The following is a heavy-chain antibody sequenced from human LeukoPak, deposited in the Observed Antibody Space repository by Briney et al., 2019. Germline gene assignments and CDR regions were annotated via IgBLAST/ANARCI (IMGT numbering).Heavy chain of an antibody. CDR1: GFTFSSYG. V-gene: IGHV3-30*02. J-gene: IGHJ6*03. Sequence: GTLRLSCAASGFTFSSYGMHWVRQAPGKGLEWVAFIRYDGSNKYYADSVKGRFTISRDNSKNTLYLQMNSLRAEDTAVYYCAKGPKYYYYYMDVWGKGTTVTISS. CDR3: AKGPKYYYYYMDV. CDR2: IRYDGSNK.